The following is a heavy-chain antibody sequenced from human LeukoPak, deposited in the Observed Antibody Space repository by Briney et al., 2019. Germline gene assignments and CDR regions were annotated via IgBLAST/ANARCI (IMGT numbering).Heavy chain of an antibody. CDR2: IYHSGNT. CDR1: GYSISSGYY. J-gene: IGHJ4*02. Sequence: ASETLSLTCTVSGYSISSGYYWGWIRQPPGKGLEWIGAIYHSGNTYYNPSLKIRVTVSVDTSKNQFSLKLTSVTAADTAVYYCARDWAAAGIDYWGQGALVTVSS. D-gene: IGHD6-13*01. V-gene: IGHV4-38-2*02. CDR3: ARDWAAAGIDY.